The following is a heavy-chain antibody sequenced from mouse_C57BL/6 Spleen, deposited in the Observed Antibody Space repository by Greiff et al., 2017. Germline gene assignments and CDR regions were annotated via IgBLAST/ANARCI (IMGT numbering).Heavy chain of an antibody. V-gene: IGHV1-15*01. D-gene: IGHD1-1*01. CDR3: TRSAYYGGSYPYWYFGV. Sequence: VQGVESGAELVRPGASVTLSCKASGYTFTDSEMHWVKQTPVHGLEWIGAIDPETGGTAYNQKFKGQAILTADKSSSTAYLWLRSLTSEDSAVYYCTRSAYYGGSYPYWYFGVWGTGTTVTVSS. CDR2: IDPETGGT. J-gene: IGHJ1*03. CDR1: GYTFTDSE.